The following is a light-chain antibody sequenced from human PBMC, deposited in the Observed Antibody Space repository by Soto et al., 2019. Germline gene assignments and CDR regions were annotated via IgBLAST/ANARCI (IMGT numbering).Light chain of an antibody. J-gene: IGKJ4*01. V-gene: IGKV1-13*02. CDR2: DVS. CDR1: QAIGSA. CDR3: RQVRISLT. Sequence: AIHLTQSPSSLSASVGDRVTITCRASQAIGSALAWYQQRPGRSPKLLIYDVSILESGVPSRFAGSGSGAEFILAISGLQAEDIATYYCRQVRISLTFGAGTKVEIK.